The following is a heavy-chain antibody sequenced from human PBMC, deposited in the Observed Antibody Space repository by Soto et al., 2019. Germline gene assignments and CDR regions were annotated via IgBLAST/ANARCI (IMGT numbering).Heavy chain of an antibody. J-gene: IGHJ4*02. CDR1: GGSISSGGYY. CDR2: IYYSGST. CDR3: ARVRTMVRGVIIRVYYFDY. Sequence: QVQLQESGPGLVKPSQTLSLTCTVSGGSISSGGYYWSWIRQHPGKGLEWIGYIYYSGSTYYNPSLKSRVTISVDTSKNQFSLKLSSVTAADTAVYYCARVRTMVRGVIIRVYYFDYWGQGTLVTVSS. V-gene: IGHV4-31*03. D-gene: IGHD3-10*01.